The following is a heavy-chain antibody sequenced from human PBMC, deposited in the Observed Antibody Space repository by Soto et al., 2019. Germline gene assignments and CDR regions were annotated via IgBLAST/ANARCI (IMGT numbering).Heavy chain of an antibody. CDR3: AQGYGPGHFDY. CDR2: ISAYNGNT. CDR1: GYTFTSYG. D-gene: IGHD4-17*01. Sequence: QVQLVQSGAEVKKPGASVKVSCKASGYTFTSYGISWVRQAPGQGLEWMGWISAYNGNTNYAQELQGRVTMTTDTATRTAYLELRSLISDDTAVYFCAQGYGPGHFDYWGQGTLVTVSS. V-gene: IGHV1-18*01. J-gene: IGHJ4*02.